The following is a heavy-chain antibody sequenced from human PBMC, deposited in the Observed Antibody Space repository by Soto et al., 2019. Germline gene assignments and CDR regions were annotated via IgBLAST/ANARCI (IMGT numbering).Heavy chain of an antibody. CDR1: GFSISEISYR. J-gene: IGHJ5*02. D-gene: IGHD2-15*01. Sequence: SESLSLTCTVSGFSISEISYRWVRIRQPPGQGLEWIGCMFYSGDTYYNPSLKNRVTLSVDTSNNEFSLKLVSVTAPDTAVDYCARHKSGSDWLDPWGQGTLVTVSS. V-gene: IGHV4-39*01. CDR2: MFYSGDT. CDR3: ARHKSGSDWLDP.